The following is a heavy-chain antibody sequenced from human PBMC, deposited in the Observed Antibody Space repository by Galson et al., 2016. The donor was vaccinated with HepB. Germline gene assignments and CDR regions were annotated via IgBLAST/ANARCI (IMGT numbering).Heavy chain of an antibody. CDR2: ISYDGSNK. V-gene: IGHV3-30*04. D-gene: IGHD4/OR15-4a*01. J-gene: IGHJ4*02. Sequence: SLRLSCAASGFTSSIYAMHWVRQAPGKGLEWVAVISYDGSNKYYAGSVKGRFTISRDNSMDTLYLQMNSLRPDDTAVYYCGRGPRALTVAATGANLDNWGQGTLVTVSS. CDR1: GFTSSIYA. CDR3: GRGPRALTVAATGANLDN.